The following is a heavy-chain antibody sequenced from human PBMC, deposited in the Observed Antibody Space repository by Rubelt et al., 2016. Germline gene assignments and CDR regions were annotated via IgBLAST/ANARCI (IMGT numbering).Heavy chain of an antibody. J-gene: IGHJ4*02. CDR3: AKVGGIAVSYRFDC. CDR2: ISGSGGTT. D-gene: IGHD6-19*01. V-gene: IGHV3-23*01. Sequence: TSYAMSWVRQAPGKGVEWGSGISGSGGTTYYAGSVKGRFTISRDNSKNTLYLEKNSQGAEDTAAYYCAKVGGIAVSYRFDCWGQGTLVTVSS. CDR1: TSYA.